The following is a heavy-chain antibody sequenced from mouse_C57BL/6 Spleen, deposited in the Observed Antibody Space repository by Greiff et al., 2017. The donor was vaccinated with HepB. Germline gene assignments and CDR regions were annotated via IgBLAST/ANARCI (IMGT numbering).Heavy chain of an antibody. V-gene: IGHV1-82*01. CDR3: AITGTDYAMDY. J-gene: IGHJ4*01. Sequence: VQLQQSGPELVKPGASVKISCKASGYAFSSSWMNWVKQRPGKGLEWIGRIYPGDGDTNYNGKFKGKATLTADKSSSTAYMQLSSLTSEDSAVYFGAITGTDYAMDYWGQGTSVTVSS. CDR2: IYPGDGDT. D-gene: IGHD4-1*01. CDR1: GYAFSSSW.